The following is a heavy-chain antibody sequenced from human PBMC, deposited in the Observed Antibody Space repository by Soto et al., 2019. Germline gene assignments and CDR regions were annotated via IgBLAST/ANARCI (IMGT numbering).Heavy chain of an antibody. CDR2: ISWNSGSI. D-gene: IGHD3-22*01. Sequence: PGGSLRLSCAASGFTFGYYAMHWVRQAPGKGLEWVSGISWNSGSIGYADSVKGRFTISRDNAKNSLYLQMNSLRAEDTALYYCAKQFSYYYDSSGSRYFDYWGQGTLVTVSS. CDR1: GFTFGYYA. CDR3: AKQFSYYYDSSGSRYFDY. J-gene: IGHJ4*02. V-gene: IGHV3-9*01.